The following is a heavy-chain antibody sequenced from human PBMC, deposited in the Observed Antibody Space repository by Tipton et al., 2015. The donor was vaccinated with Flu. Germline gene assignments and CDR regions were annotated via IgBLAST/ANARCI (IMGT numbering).Heavy chain of an antibody. CDR2: ISFDAGIE. D-gene: IGHD5-12*01. V-gene: IGHV3-30*01. J-gene: IGHJ4*02. CDR3: ASPIVADY. Sequence: AVSGFTFNSYTMHWVRQAPGKGLEWVAVISFDAGIEYYADSVKGRFTVSRDNSKSTLYLQMNSLRTEDTAVYYCASPIVADYWGQGTLVTVSS. CDR1: GFTFNSYT.